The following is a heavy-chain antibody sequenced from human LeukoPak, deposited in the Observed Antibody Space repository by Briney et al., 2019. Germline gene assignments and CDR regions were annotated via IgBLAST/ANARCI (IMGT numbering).Heavy chain of an antibody. CDR2: IFHSGST. CDR1: GYSISSGYY. CDR3: AREQSASCGY. Sequence: SETLSLTCAVSGYSISSGYYWDWIRQPPGKGLEWIGSIFHSGSTYYTPSLKSRVTISVDTSKNQFSLKLTSVTAADTAVYYCAREQSASCGYWGQGTLVTVPS. D-gene: IGHD2-2*01. V-gene: IGHV4-38-2*02. J-gene: IGHJ4*02.